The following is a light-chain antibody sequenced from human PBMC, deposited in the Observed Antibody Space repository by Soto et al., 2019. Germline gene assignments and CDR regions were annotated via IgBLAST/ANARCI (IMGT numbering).Light chain of an antibody. Sequence: QTVVTQEPSLTVSPGGTVTLTCASSTGAVTSALHPNWIQQRPGQAPRTLIYSTTNKHSWTPARFSGSLLGGKAALTLSGVQPEDDAEDYCLLYYGGAQGVVFGGGTKLTVL. CDR3: LLYYGGAQGVV. CDR2: STT. V-gene: IGLV7-43*01. CDR1: TGAVTSALH. J-gene: IGLJ2*01.